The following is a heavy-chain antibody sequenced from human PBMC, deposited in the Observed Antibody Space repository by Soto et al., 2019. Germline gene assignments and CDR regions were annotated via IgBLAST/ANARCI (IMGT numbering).Heavy chain of an antibody. J-gene: IGHJ6*02. CDR3: ASLGVGDWANYYYYYGMDV. D-gene: IGHD2-21*02. Sequence: GGSLRLSCAATGFTFSVYAMTWVRQAPGKGLEWVSAVTANGGSTYSADSVKGRFTISRDNSKNTLFLQMNSLRAEDTAVYYCASLGVGDWANYYYYYGMDVWRHGTTVTVSS. V-gene: IGHV3-23*01. CDR2: VTANGGST. CDR1: GFTFSVYA.